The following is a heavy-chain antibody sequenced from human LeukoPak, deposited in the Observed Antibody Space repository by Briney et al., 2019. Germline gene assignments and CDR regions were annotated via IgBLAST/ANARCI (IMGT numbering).Heavy chain of an antibody. CDR3: AKDPSFWSGYAYTFDY. D-gene: IGHD3-3*01. J-gene: IGHJ4*02. V-gene: IGHV3-23*01. CDR2: IGGSGGST. Sequence: PGGSLRLSCAVSEFTFSSRAMSWVRQAPGKGAGWVSAIGGSGGSTYHADSVKGRFTISRDNSKNTLNLQMNSRRAEDTAVYCCAKDPSFWSGYAYTFDYWGQGTLVTVSS. CDR1: EFTFSSRA.